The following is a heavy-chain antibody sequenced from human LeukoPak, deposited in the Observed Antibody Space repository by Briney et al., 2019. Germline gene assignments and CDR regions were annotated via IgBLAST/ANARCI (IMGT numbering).Heavy chain of an antibody. J-gene: IGHJ3*01. D-gene: IGHD1-1*01. CDR1: RFTFSSYT. CDR2: ISGDTTYI. Sequence: GGSLRLSCAASRFTFSSYTMHWVRQIPGERPEWVSSISGDTTYIYYADSLKGRFTISRDNTNTSLFLQMNSLRAEDTATYFCARRGTDASFSFFDVWGQGTMVTVSS. V-gene: IGHV3-21*01. CDR3: ARRGTDASFSFFDV.